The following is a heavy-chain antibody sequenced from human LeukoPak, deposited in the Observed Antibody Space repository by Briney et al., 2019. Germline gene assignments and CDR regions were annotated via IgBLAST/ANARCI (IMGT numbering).Heavy chain of an antibody. D-gene: IGHD3-22*01. V-gene: IGHV4-59*08. CDR1: GASISDYY. Sequence: TSETLSLTCTVSGASISDYYWSWIRQPPGKGLEWIGFGHYTGSSNYNPSLKSRVTTSVDTSKRQFSLKLISVTAADTAVYYCAIHDNRGYYSLHYWGQGALVTVSS. CDR2: GHYTGSS. CDR3: AIHDNRGYYSLHY. J-gene: IGHJ4*02.